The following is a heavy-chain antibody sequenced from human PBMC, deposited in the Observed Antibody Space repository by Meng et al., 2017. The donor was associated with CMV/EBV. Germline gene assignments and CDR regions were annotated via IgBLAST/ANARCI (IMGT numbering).Heavy chain of an antibody. D-gene: IGHD3-10*01. CDR2: IYYSGST. CDR3: ARVLAYNSGSPFDY. CDR1: SGISGNNY. V-gene: IGHV4-61*01. Sequence: SGISGNNYGSWIRQPPGKALEWIGYIYYSGSTNYNPSLKSRVTISIGTSKTRFSLKLNSVTAADTAIYYCARVLAYNSGSPFDYWGQGILVTVSS. J-gene: IGHJ4*02.